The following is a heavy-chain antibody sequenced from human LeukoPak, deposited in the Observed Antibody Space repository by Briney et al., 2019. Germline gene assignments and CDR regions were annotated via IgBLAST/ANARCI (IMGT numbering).Heavy chain of an antibody. V-gene: IGHV3-23*01. J-gene: IGHJ4*02. Sequence: GGSLRLSCGVSGITLSNYGMSWVRQAPGKGLEWVAGISDSGGRTNYADSVKGRFTISRDNPKNTLYLQMNSLRVEDTAVYFCAKRGVVIRVILVGFHKEANYFDSWGQGALVTVSS. CDR2: ISDSGGRT. CDR1: GITLSNYG. D-gene: IGHD3-22*01. CDR3: AKRGVVIRVILVGFHKEANYFDS.